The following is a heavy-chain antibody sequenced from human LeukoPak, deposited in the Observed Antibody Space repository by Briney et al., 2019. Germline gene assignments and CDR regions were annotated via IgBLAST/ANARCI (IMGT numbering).Heavy chain of an antibody. J-gene: IGHJ4*02. CDR1: GFTFSSFE. CDR2: MSSRDNTR. Sequence: GGSLRLSCAASGFTFSSFEMDWVRQAPGKGLEWISYMSSRDNTRYYAESVKGRFTISRDNSKNTLYLQMNSLRAEDTAVYYCAKDFGYFDWLLPGDWGQGTLVTVSS. D-gene: IGHD3-9*01. CDR3: AKDFGYFDWLLPGD. V-gene: IGHV3-48*03.